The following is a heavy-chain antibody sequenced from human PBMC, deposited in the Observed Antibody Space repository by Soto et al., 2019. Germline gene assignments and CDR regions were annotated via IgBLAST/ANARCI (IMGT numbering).Heavy chain of an antibody. CDR3: AKAFFSRYYYDSSGYSPFDP. CDR2: ISYDGSNK. CDR1: GFTFSSYC. D-gene: IGHD3-22*01. V-gene: IGHV3-30*18. Sequence: LRLSCAASGFTFSSYCSHWVRHAAGKLRGWGAVISYDGSNKYYADSVKGRFTISRDNSKNTLYLQMNSLRAEDTAVYYCAKAFFSRYYYDSSGYSPFDPWGQGTLVTVSS. J-gene: IGHJ5*02.